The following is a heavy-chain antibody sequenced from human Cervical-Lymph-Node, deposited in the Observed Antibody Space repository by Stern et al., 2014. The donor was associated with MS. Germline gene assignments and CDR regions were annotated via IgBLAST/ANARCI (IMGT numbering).Heavy chain of an antibody. Sequence: VQLVESGPGLVKPSQTLSLTCTVSGGSISSGSYYWSWIRQPAGKGLEWIGRIYTSGSTNYNPSLKSRVTISVDTSKNQFSLKMGSVTAADTAVYYCAREWSWFDPWGQGTLVTVSS. CDR3: AREWSWFDP. CDR2: IYTSGST. D-gene: IGHD3-3*01. J-gene: IGHJ5*02. V-gene: IGHV4-61*02. CDR1: GGSISSGSYY.